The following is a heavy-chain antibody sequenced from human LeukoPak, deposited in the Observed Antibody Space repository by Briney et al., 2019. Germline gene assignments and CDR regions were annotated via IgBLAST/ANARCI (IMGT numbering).Heavy chain of an antibody. CDR3: ARDRSQRAYSYGPDGE. CDR2: ISDDGSNK. J-gene: IGHJ4*02. V-gene: IGHV3-30*01. Sequence: GGSLRLSCAASGFTFSSYAMHWVRQAPGKGLEWVAVISDDGSNKFYADSVKGRFTISRDNSKNTLFLQMNSLRAEDTAVFYCARDRSQRAYSYGPDGEWGQGTLVTVSS. D-gene: IGHD5-18*01. CDR1: GFTFSSYA.